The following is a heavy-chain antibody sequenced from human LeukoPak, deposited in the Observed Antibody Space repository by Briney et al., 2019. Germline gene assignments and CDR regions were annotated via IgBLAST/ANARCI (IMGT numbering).Heavy chain of an antibody. Sequence: GGSLRLSCAASGFTFSFYSMNWVRQAPGKGLEWVSYISSSDNTIHYADSVKGRFTISRDNAKNSLYLEMNSLRDEDTAVYYCARDHGITGTTEGLVWFDPWGQGTLVTVSS. V-gene: IGHV3-48*02. CDR3: ARDHGITGTTEGLVWFDP. J-gene: IGHJ5*02. CDR1: GFTFSFYS. CDR2: ISSSDNTI. D-gene: IGHD1-20*01.